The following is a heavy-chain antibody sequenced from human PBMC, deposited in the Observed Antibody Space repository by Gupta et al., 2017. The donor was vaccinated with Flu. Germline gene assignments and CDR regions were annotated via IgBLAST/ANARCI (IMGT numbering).Heavy chain of an antibody. CDR3: APTPSIAGSYFDV. V-gene: IGHV1-2*02. Sequence: RQAAGRGLGWIGSINTESGGPHFEQMYQGRITTTRDTSISTVYMELSILRSDTTALYFSAPTPSIAGSYFDVWGRGTLVTVSS. J-gene: IGHJ2*01. D-gene: IGHD2-15*01. CDR2: INTESGGP.